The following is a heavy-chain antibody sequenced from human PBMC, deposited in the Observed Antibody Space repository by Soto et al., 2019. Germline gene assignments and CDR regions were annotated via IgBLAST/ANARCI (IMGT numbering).Heavy chain of an antibody. CDR2: IIPIFGTA. V-gene: IGHV1-69*12. CDR3: ASRVGYSYASDYYGMDV. J-gene: IGHJ6*02. CDR1: GGTFSSYA. D-gene: IGHD5-18*01. Sequence: QVQLVQSGAEVKKPGSSVKVSCKASGGTFSSYAISWVRQAPGQGLEWMGGIIPIFGTANYAQKFQARVTITADESTSTAYMELSSLRSEDTAVYYCASRVGYSYASDYYGMDVWGQGTTVTVSS.